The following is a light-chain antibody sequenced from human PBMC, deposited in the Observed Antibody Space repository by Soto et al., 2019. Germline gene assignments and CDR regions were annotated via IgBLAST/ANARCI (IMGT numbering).Light chain of an antibody. CDR2: AVS. V-gene: IGLV2-14*01. CDR3: SAYTSSSTLL. CDR1: SGDVGGYNY. J-gene: IGLJ2*01. Sequence: QSALTQPASVSGSPGQSITISCTGTSGDVGGYNYVSWYQQHPGKAPKLMIYAVSNRPSGVSNLFPGYNSDNTASQTISGHQAEDQADYYCSAYTSSSTLLFGGGTKLTVL.